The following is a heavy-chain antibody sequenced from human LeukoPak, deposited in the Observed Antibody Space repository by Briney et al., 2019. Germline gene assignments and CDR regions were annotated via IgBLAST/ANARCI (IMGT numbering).Heavy chain of an antibody. CDR3: ARNLSVTTQLRDWFDP. V-gene: IGHV4-34*01. D-gene: IGHD4-17*01. CDR1: GGSFSGYY. J-gene: IGHJ5*02. Sequence: SETLSLTCAVYGGSFSGYYWNWIRQPPGKGLEWIGEINHSGSTNYNPSLKSRVTISVDTSKNQFSLKLTPVTAADTAVYYCARNLSVTTQLRDWFDPWGQGTLVTVSS. CDR2: INHSGST.